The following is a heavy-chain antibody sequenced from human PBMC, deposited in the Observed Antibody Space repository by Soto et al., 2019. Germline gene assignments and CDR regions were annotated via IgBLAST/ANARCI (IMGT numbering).Heavy chain of an antibody. CDR3: ARDYSGSYYNWWFDP. CDR2: IIPIFGTA. V-gene: IGHV1-69*13. CDR1: GGTFSSYA. J-gene: IGHJ5*02. Sequence: ASVKVSCKASGGTFSSYAISWVRQAPGQGLEWMGGIIPIFGTANYAQKFQGRVTITADESTSTAYMELSSLRSEDTAVYYCARDYSGSYYNWWFDPWGQGTLVTVSS. D-gene: IGHD3-10*01.